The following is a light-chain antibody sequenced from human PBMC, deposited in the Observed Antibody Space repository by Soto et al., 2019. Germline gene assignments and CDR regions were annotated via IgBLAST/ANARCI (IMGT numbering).Light chain of an antibody. CDR1: QSVSSY. Sequence: EIVLTQSPATLSLSPGERATLSCRASQSVSSYLAWYQQKPGQAPRLLIYDASNSATGIPARFSGSGSGPDFTLTISSLAPEDFAVYYCQQRSNWPPWTFGQGTKVEIK. J-gene: IGKJ1*01. V-gene: IGKV3-11*01. CDR3: QQRSNWPPWT. CDR2: DAS.